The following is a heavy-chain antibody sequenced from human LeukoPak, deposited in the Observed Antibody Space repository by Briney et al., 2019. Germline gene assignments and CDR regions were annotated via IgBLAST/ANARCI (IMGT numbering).Heavy chain of an antibody. CDR3: ARDGGAYYFDY. V-gene: IGHV3-48*04. Sequence: SGGSLRLSCAASGFTFSSYAMSWVRQAPGKGLEWVSYISSSSSTIYYADSVKGRFTISRDNAKNSLYLQMNSLRAEDTAVYYCARDGGAYYFDYWGQGTLVTVSS. CDR1: GFTFSSYA. CDR2: ISSSSSTI. J-gene: IGHJ4*02.